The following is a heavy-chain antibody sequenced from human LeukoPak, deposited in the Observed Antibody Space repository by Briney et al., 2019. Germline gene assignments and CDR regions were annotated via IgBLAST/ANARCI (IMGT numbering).Heavy chain of an antibody. J-gene: IGHJ4*02. V-gene: IGHV3-48*01. CDR3: ARDDYGAPEDY. D-gene: IGHD4-17*01. CDR1: GFTFSSYS. CDR2: ISSSSSTI. Sequence: GGSLRLSCAASGFTFSSYSMNWVRQAPGKGLEWVSYISSSSSTIYYADSVKGRFTISGDNAKNSLYLQMNSLRAEDTAVYYCARDDYGAPEDYWGQGTLVTVSS.